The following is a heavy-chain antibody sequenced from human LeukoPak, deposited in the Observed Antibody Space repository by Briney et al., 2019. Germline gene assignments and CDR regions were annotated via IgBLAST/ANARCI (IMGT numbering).Heavy chain of an antibody. V-gene: IGHV1-2*02. D-gene: IGHD3-3*01. CDR3: ARAATRRSNWFDP. Sequence: ASVKVSCKASGYTFTGYYMHWVRQAPGQGLEWMGWINPNSGGTNYAQKFQGRVTMTRDTSISTAYMELSRPRSDDTAVYYCARAATRRSNWFDPWGQGTLVTVSS. J-gene: IGHJ5*02. CDR1: GYTFTGYY. CDR2: INPNSGGT.